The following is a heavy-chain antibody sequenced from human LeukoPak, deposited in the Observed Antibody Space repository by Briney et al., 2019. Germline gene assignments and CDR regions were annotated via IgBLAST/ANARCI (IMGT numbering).Heavy chain of an antibody. J-gene: IGHJ6*03. CDR2: ISWDGGST. Sequence: PGGSLRLSCAASGFTFDDYAMHWVRQAPGKGLEWVSLISWDGGSTYYADSVKGRFTISRDNSKNSLYLQMNSLRAEDTALYYCAKGSRRGWFGPVIYYYYYMDVWGKGTTVTVSS. V-gene: IGHV3-43D*03. CDR3: AKGSRRGWFGPVIYYYYYMDV. D-gene: IGHD3-10*01. CDR1: GFTFDDYA.